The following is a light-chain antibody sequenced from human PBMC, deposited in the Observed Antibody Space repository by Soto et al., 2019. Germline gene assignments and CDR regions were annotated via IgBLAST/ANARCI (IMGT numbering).Light chain of an antibody. J-gene: IGLJ1*01. CDR3: SSYTSRNTLDYV. V-gene: IGLV2-14*01. CDR2: DVS. Sequence: HCVLPQPPSASGPPGQAFTIPCPGTYSDIGAYNYFSWHQQRPGESPKLMIYDVSNRPSGVCNRFSGSKSGNTASLTISGLQAEDEADYYCSSYTSRNTLDYVFGTGTKVTVL. CDR1: YSDIGAYNY.